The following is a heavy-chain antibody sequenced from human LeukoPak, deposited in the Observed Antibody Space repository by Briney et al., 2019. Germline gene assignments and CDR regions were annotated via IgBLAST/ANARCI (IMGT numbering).Heavy chain of an antibody. D-gene: IGHD3-22*01. CDR3: AKGREYYYDSSGYYYTAHYYFDY. CDR1: GFTFSSYG. Sequence: GGSLRLSCAASGFTFSSYGMSWVRQAPGKGLEWVSAISGSGGGTYYADSVKGRFTISRDNSKNTLYLQVNSLRAEDTAVYYCAKGREYYYDSSGYYYTAHYYFDYWGQGTLVTVSS. CDR2: ISGSGGGT. V-gene: IGHV3-23*01. J-gene: IGHJ4*02.